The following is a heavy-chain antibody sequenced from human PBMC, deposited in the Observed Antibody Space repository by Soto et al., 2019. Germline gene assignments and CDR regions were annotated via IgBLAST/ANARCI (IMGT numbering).Heavy chain of an antibody. J-gene: IGHJ4*02. V-gene: IGHV3-21*01. CDR1: AFTCGSHT. D-gene: IGHD1-1*01. CDR3: TREVQPGVRREYDY. Sequence: EAHLVESGGGLVKPGGSLRPSCEASAFTCGSHTMNWVRQAPGKGLEWVSSIDSGGSRTFYADTVKGRFPISRDNAKNSLFLQMNRLRAEDTAVYFCTREVQPGVRREYDYWGQGTLVTVCS. CDR2: IDSGGSRT.